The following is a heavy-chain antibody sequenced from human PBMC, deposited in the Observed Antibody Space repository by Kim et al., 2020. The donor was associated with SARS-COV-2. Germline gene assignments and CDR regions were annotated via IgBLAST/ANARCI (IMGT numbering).Heavy chain of an antibody. J-gene: IGHJ3*02. CDR3: AAPICHYYDSSGYYCHDAFDI. CDR1: GFTFTSSA. Sequence: SVKVSCKASGFTFTSSAVQWVRQARGQRLEWIGCIVVGSGNTNYAQKFQERVTITRDMSTSTAYMELSSLRSEDTAVYYCAAPICHYYDSSGYYCHDAFDIWGQGTMVTVSS. CDR2: IVVGSGNT. V-gene: IGHV1-58*01. D-gene: IGHD3-22*01.